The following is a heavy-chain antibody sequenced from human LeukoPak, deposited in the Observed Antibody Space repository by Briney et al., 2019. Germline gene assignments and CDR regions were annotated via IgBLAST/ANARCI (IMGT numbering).Heavy chain of an antibody. CDR2: FDPEDGKT. CDR1: GFTFTSYY. Sequence: ASVKVSCKASGFTFTSYYMHWVRQGLGKGLEWMGGFDPEDGKTVYAQKFQGRATMTADTSTDTAYMELSSLSYEDTAVYYCATPGNYYYDSTGYHSAFDIWGQGTMVTVSS. CDR3: ATPGNYYYDSTGYHSAFDI. D-gene: IGHD3-22*01. V-gene: IGHV1-24*01. J-gene: IGHJ3*02.